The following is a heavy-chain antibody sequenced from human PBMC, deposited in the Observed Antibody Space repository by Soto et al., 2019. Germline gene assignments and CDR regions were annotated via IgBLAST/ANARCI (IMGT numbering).Heavy chain of an antibody. CDR3: AKRAAGTSFDY. Sequence: EVQLLESGGGLVQPGGSLRLSCAASGFTLSRYAMIWVRQSPGKGLEWVSVISGSGGSTYYADSVKGRFTISRDNSKNTLYLQMNSLRAEDTAVYYCAKRAAGTSFDYWGQGTLVTVSS. CDR1: GFTLSRYA. V-gene: IGHV3-23*01. J-gene: IGHJ4*02. CDR2: ISGSGGST. D-gene: IGHD6-13*01.